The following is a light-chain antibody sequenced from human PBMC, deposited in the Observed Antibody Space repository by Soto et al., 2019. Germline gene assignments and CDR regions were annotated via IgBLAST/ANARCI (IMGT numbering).Light chain of an antibody. CDR2: AAS. V-gene: IGKV1-9*01. Sequence: DIQLTQSPSFLSASVGDRVTITCRASQGISSYLAWYQQKPGKAPKLLIYAASTLQSGVPSRFSGSGSGTEFTLTISSLQPEDFATYYCQQHNSYLTFGGGTKVDIK. J-gene: IGKJ4*01. CDR3: QQHNSYLT. CDR1: QGISSY.